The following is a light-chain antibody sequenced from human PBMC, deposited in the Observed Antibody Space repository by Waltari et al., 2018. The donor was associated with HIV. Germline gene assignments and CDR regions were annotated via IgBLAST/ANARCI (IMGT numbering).Light chain of an antibody. V-gene: IGKV3-15*01. J-gene: IGKJ1*01. CDR2: GAS. CDR3: QQYSNRPPWT. Sequence: EMVVTQSPAPVSVSLGERATLSSRASHSVGINLAWYPQKPGQAPRLLIYGASTRATDIPGRFSGSGSGTDFTLTISSLQSEDSAVYFCQQYSNRPPWTFGQGTKVEI. CDR1: HSVGIN.